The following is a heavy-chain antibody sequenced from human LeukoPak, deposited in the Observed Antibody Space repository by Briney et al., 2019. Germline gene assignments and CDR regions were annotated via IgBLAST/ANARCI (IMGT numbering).Heavy chain of an antibody. D-gene: IGHD3-16*02. CDR3: ARVGVYDYVWGSYPYYYYGMDV. CDR2: INHSGST. V-gene: IGHV4-34*01. J-gene: IGHJ6*02. CDR1: GGSFSGYY. Sequence: NPSETLSLTCAVYGGSFSGYYWSWIRQPPGKGLEWIGEINHSGSTNYNPSLKSRVTISVDTSKNQFSLKLSSVTAADTAVYYCARVGVYDYVWGSYPYYYYGMDVWGQGTTVTVSS.